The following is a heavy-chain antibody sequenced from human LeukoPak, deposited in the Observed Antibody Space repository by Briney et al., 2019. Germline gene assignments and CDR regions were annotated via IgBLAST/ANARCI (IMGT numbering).Heavy chain of an antibody. D-gene: IGHD5-12*01. CDR1: GYTFTSYG. CDR2: ISAYNGNT. J-gene: IGHJ4*02. V-gene: IGHV1-18*01. Sequence: WASVKVSCKASGYTFTSYGISWVRQAPGQGLEWMGWISAYNGNTNYAQKFQGRVTMTTDTSTSTAYMELRSLGSDDTAVYYCAGSGDIVATKSFDYWGQGTLVTVSS. CDR3: AGSGDIVATKSFDY.